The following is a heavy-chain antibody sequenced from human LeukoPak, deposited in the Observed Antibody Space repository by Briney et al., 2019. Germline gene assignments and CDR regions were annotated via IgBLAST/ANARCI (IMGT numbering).Heavy chain of an antibody. CDR3: ARGAWDN. CDR1: GFNFFDYE. V-gene: IGHV3-48*03. J-gene: IGHJ4*02. Sequence: PGGSLRLSCAASGFNFFDYEMNWVRQAPGKGLEWVSYISVSGSTKYYLDSVKGRFTISRDNAKNSLYLQVNSLRGEDTAVYYCARGAWDNWGQGTLVTVSS. CDR2: ISVSGSTK.